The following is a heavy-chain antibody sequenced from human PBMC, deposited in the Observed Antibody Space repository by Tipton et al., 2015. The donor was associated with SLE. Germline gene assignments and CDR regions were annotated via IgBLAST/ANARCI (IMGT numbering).Heavy chain of an antibody. CDR3: ARERLYYYYMDV. Sequence: TLSLTCTVSGGSISSGGYYWSWIRQHPGKGLEWIGYIYYSGSTNYNPSLKSRVTISVDTSKNQFSLKLSSVTAADTAVYYCARERLYYYYMDVWGKGTTVTVSS. CDR1: GGSISSGGYY. V-gene: IGHV4-61*08. CDR2: IYYSGST. J-gene: IGHJ6*03.